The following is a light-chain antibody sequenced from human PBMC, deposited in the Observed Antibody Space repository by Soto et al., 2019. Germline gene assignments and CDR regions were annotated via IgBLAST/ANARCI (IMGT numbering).Light chain of an antibody. CDR1: SSDVGGYNY. J-gene: IGLJ2*01. CDR2: DVS. V-gene: IGLV2-14*03. CDR3: SSYTTNITPVV. Sequence: QSVLTQPRSVSGSPGQSVTISCTGTSSDVGGYNYVSWYQEYPGRAPKLMIYDVSIRPSGVSNRFSGSKSGNTASLTISGLQAEDEADYYCSSYTTNITPVVFGGGTKLTVL.